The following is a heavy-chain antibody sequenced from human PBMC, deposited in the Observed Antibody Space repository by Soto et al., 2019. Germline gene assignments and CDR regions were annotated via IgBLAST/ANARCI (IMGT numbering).Heavy chain of an antibody. CDR3: ASTAATYSSGWEY. V-gene: IGHV1-46*01. J-gene: IGHJ4*02. CDR2: INPSGGST. CDR1: GYTFTSYY. Sequence: QVQLVQSGAEVKKPGASVKVSCKASGYTFTSYYMHWVRQAPGQGLEWMGIINPSGGSTSYAQKCQGRVTMPRDTSTRTVYMELSSLRPEDTAVYYCASTAATYSSGWEYWGPGTLVTVSS. D-gene: IGHD6-19*01.